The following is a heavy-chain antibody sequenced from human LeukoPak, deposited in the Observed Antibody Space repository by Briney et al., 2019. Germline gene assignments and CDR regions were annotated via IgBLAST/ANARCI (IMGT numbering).Heavy chain of an antibody. D-gene: IGHD2-21*01. CDR2: IYYTAGS. Sequence: PSETLSLTCTVSGGSVTADNYFWSWTRQPPGEGLEWIGYIYYTAGSYYNPSLKSRVTMSIDASTNQFSLKLSSVTAADTAVYYCARYSRGGDFDYWGQGTLVTVSS. CDR3: ARYSRGGDFDY. V-gene: IGHV4-30-4*08. CDR1: GGSVTADNYF. J-gene: IGHJ4*02.